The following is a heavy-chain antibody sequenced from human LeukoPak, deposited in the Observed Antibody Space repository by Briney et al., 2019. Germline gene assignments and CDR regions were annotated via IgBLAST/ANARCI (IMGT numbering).Heavy chain of an antibody. Sequence: SETLSLTCTVSGGSISSYYWSWIRQPPGRGLEWIGYIYYSGSTNYNPSLKSRVTISVDTSKNQFSLKLSSVTAADTAVYYCARRTWGVQDNWFDPWGQGTLVTVSS. CDR2: IYYSGST. J-gene: IGHJ5*02. CDR1: GGSISSYY. D-gene: IGHD1-1*01. V-gene: IGHV4-59*08. CDR3: ARRTWGVQDNWFDP.